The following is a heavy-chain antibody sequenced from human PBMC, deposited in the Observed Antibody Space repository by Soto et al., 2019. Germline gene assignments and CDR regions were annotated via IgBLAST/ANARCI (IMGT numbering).Heavy chain of an antibody. Sequence: SVKVSCKASGGTFSSYSISWVRQAPGQGLEWMGRIIPIYGIENYAQKFQGRVTISADKSTGTAYMALSSLRSEDTAVYYCATEGCCYCIGSNCPIDEWGQGSLVTVSS. D-gene: IGHD2-15*01. J-gene: IGHJ1*01. CDR1: GGTFSSYS. CDR2: IIPIYGIE. CDR3: ATEGCCYCIGSNCPIDE. V-gene: IGHV1-69*04.